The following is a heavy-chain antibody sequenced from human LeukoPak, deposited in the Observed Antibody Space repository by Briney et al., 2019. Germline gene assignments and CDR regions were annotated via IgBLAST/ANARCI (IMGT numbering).Heavy chain of an antibody. D-gene: IGHD5-12*01. CDR1: GFTFSSYA. J-gene: IGHJ4*02. V-gene: IGHV3-23*01. CDR2: ISGSGGST. Sequence: GGSLRLSCAASGFTFSSYAMSWVRQAPGKGLEWVSAISGSGGSTYYADSVKGRFTISRDNPKNTLYLQMNSLRAEDTAVYYCAKPSKGGWLRYYFDYWGQGTLVTVSS. CDR3: AKPSKGGWLRYYFDY.